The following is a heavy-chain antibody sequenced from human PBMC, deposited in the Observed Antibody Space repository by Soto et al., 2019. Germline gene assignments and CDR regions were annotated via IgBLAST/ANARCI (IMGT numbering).Heavy chain of an antibody. CDR2: IYYSGST. V-gene: IGHV4-39*01. Sequence: SETLSLTCTVSGGSISSSSYYWGWIRQPPGKGLEWIGSIYYSGSTYYNPSLKSRVTISVDTSKNQFSLKLSSVTAADTAVYYCARPRPDYINWFDPWVQGTLVTVSS. CDR1: GGSISSSSYY. J-gene: IGHJ5*02. D-gene: IGHD4-4*01. CDR3: ARPRPDYINWFDP.